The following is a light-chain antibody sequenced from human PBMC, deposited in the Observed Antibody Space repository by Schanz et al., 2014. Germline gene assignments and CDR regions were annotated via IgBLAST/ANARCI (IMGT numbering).Light chain of an antibody. CDR1: QSISSN. V-gene: IGKV3-20*01. Sequence: EIVLTQSPATLSVSPGQRGTLPCRASQSISSNLAWYQQKPGQAPRLLIYGASTRATGVPARFSGSGSGTDFTLTISRLEPEDFAVYYCQQYGSSPKNFGQGTKLEI. J-gene: IGKJ2*01. CDR2: GAS. CDR3: QQYGSSPKN.